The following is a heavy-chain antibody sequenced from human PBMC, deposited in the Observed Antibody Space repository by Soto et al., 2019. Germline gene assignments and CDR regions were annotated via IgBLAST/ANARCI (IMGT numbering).Heavy chain of an antibody. CDR3: AQESNPVYLCYYMLV. CDR1: GFTFSSYW. CDR2: IKQDGSEK. V-gene: IGHV3-7*01. D-gene: IGHD2-2*02. Sequence: EVQLVESGGGLVQPGGSLRLSCAASGFTFSSYWMSWVRQAPGKGLEWEANIKQDGSEKYYVDSVKDRFNNARDNAKNSLYLQMNSLRAEDTSVYYCAQESNPVYLCYYMLVWGKWTTGNVS. J-gene: IGHJ6*03.